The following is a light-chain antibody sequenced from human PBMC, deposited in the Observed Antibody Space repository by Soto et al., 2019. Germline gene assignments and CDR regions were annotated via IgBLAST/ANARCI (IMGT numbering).Light chain of an antibody. V-gene: IGKV3-11*01. CDR1: QSVSSY. CDR2: DAS. J-gene: IGKJ4*01. Sequence: EIVLTQSPATLSLSPGKRATLSCRASQSVSSYLAWYQHKPGQAPRLLIYDASNRATGIPARFSGSGSWTDFTLTISSLEPEDFAVYYLQMRSVWPLTFGRGTKVQIK. CDR3: QMRSVWPLT.